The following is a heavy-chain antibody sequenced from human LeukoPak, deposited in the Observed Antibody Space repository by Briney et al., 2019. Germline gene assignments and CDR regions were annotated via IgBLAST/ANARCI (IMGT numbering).Heavy chain of an antibody. CDR1: GFSFHRYG. D-gene: IGHD6-19*01. J-gene: IGHJ4*02. CDR2: ISSGYTYK. Sequence: PGGSLRLSCAASGFSFHRYGMHWVRQAPGKGLEWVSSISSGYTYKYFADSVKGRFTISRDNAKNSLYLQMNSLRTEDSAVYYCTRGPTLIGVAGTWPLDYWGQGTLVTVSS. V-gene: IGHV3-21*06. CDR3: TRGPTLIGVAGTWPLDY.